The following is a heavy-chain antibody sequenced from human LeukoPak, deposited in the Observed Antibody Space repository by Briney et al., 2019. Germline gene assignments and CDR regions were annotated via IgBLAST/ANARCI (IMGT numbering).Heavy chain of an antibody. CDR2: IIPIFGTA. D-gene: IGHD2-21*02. Sequence: SVKVSCKASGGTFISYAISWVRQAPGQGLEWMGGIIPIFGTANYAKKFKGRVTITADESTSTAYMELSNLRSEDTAVYYCARDDPVTSDRRDFDLWGRGTLVTVSS. J-gene: IGHJ2*01. CDR1: GGTFISYA. CDR3: ARDDPVTSDRRDFDL. V-gene: IGHV1-69*13.